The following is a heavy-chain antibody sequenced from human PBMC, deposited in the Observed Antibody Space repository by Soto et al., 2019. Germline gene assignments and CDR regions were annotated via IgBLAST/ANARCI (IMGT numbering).Heavy chain of an antibody. D-gene: IGHD4-17*01. J-gene: IGHJ4*02. CDR3: ARAWWDDYGDYGGPHFDY. CDR2: ISAYNGNT. CDR1: GYTFTSYG. Sequence: QVQLVQSGAEVKKPGASVKVSCKASGYTFTSYGISWVRQAPGQGLEWMGWISAYNGNTNYAQKLQGRVTMTTDTSTSTAYMELRSLGSDDTAVYYCARAWWDDYGDYGGPHFDYWGQGTLVTVSS. V-gene: IGHV1-18*01.